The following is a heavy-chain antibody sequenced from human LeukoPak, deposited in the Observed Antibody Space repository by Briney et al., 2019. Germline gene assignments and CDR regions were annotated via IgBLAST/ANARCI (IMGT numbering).Heavy chain of an antibody. D-gene: IGHD5-18*01. CDR2: IYYSGST. CDR1: GGSISNYY. CDR3: ARTTEGGYSYGYFYYYYMDV. V-gene: IGHV4-59*01. Sequence: SETLSLTCTVSGGSISNYYWSWIRQPPGKGLEWIGYIYYSGSTNYKSSLKSRVTISVDTSKNQFSLKLSSVTAADTAVYYCARTTEGGYSYGYFYYYYMDVWGKGTTVTISS. J-gene: IGHJ6*03.